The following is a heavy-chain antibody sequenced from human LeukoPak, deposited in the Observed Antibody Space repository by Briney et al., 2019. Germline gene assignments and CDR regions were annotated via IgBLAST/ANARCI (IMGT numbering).Heavy chain of an antibody. CDR2: TYYRSKWYN. V-gene: IGHV6-1*01. J-gene: IGHJ6*02. Sequence: SQTLSLTCAISGDSVSSNSAAWNWLRQSPSRGLEWLGRTYYRSKWYNDYAVSVKSRITINPDTSKNQFSLQLNSVTAADTAVYYCARQTDSYGPPHRMDVWGRGTSVTVSS. CDR3: ARQTDSYGPPHRMDV. CDR1: GDSVSSNSAA. D-gene: IGHD5-18*01.